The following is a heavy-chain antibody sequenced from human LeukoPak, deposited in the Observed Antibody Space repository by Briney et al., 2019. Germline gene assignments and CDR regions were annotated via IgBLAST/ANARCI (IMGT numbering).Heavy chain of an antibody. CDR1: GFTFSNYW. J-gene: IGHJ4*02. D-gene: IGHD3-16*01. CDR2: IREDGSVK. CDR3: ARGRRDSEYVGGLGY. Sequence: GGSLRPSCEASGFTFSNYWMSWVRQAPGKGLEWLANIREDGSVKYYVDSVKGRFTISRDNAKYLLFLQMNSLRAEDTAVYSCARGRRDSEYVGGLGYWGQGILVTVSS. V-gene: IGHV3-7*03.